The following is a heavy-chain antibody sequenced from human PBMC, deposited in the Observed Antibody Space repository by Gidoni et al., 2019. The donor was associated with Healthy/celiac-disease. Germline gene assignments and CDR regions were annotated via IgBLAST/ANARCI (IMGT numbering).Heavy chain of an antibody. D-gene: IGHD6-13*01. J-gene: IGHJ4*02. CDR3: ARGRYSSSWYYFDY. Sequence: QVQLVESGGGLVKPGGSLILSCAAFGFTFSDYYMSWLRQAPGKGLEWVSYISSSSSYTNYADSVEGRFTISRDNAKNSLYLQMNSLRAEDTAVYYCARGRYSSSWYYFDYWGQGTLVTVSS. CDR2: ISSSSSYT. CDR1: GFTFSDYY. V-gene: IGHV3-11*06.